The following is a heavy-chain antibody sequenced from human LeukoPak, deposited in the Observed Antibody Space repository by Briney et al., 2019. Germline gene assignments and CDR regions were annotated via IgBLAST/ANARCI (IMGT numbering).Heavy chain of an antibody. CDR3: AKAFFSGSGGNHKHFDS. Sequence: GGSLRLSCAASGFTFSNFAMSWVRQAPGTGLEWVSAMSSVTYYADSVKGRFTISRDDSKSTLFLQMNSLRAEDTAVYYCAKAFFSGSGGNHKHFDSWGQGTLVTVSS. CDR1: GFTFSNFA. D-gene: IGHD3-10*01. CDR2: MSSVT. J-gene: IGHJ4*02. V-gene: IGHV3-23*01.